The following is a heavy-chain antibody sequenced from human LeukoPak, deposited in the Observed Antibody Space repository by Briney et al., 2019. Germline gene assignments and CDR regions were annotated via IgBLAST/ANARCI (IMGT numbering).Heavy chain of an antibody. Sequence: ASVKLSCKPSGYPFTNYYIHWVRQAPGQGPQCMGVINPLSGATNYAQGFQGRVTLTRDTSTSTVYMELSSLVSEDTAVYYCARERGSGNWRYFDFWGQGTLITVSS. D-gene: IGHD3-10*01. CDR2: INPLSGAT. V-gene: IGHV1-46*01. CDR1: GYPFTNYY. J-gene: IGHJ4*02. CDR3: ARERGSGNWRYFDF.